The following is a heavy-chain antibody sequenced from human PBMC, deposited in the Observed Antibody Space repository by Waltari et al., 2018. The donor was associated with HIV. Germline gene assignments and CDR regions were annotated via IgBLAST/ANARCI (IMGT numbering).Heavy chain of an antibody. CDR1: GASVSSNRTA. Sequence: QVQLQKSGPGLVKPSQTPSLTCAISGASVSSNRTAWNWIRQSPSRGPEWLGRTYYRSKWYNDYAVSVKSRITINPVTSKNQFSLQLNSVTPEDTAVYYCARGKYYDFWSGYYDFDYWGQGTQVTVSS. CDR2: TYYRSKWYN. V-gene: IGHV6-1*01. D-gene: IGHD3-3*01. J-gene: IGHJ4*02. CDR3: ARGKYYDFWSGYYDFDY.